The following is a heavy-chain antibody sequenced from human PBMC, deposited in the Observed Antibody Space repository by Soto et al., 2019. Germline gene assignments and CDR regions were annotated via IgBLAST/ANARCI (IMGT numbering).Heavy chain of an antibody. CDR2: ISAYNGNT. CDR1: GYTFTSYG. V-gene: IGHV1-18*01. J-gene: IGHJ4*02. Sequence: GASVKVSCKASGYTFTSYGISWVRQAPGQGLEWMGWISAYNGNTNYAQKLQGRVTMTTDTSTSAAYMELRSLRSENTAVYYCARHDYGGNTRFDYWGQGTLVTVSS. CDR3: ARHDYGGNTRFDY. D-gene: IGHD4-17*01.